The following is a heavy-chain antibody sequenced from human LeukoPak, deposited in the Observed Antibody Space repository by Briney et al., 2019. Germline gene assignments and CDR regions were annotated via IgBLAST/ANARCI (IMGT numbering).Heavy chain of an antibody. CDR3: ARDGGARANYYDSSGYYIY. V-gene: IGHV4-61*02. Sequence: SETLSLTCTVSGGSISSGSYYWSWIRQPAGKGLEWIGRIYTSGSTNYNPSLKSRVTISVDTSKNQFSLKLSSVTAADTAVYYCARDGGARANYYDSSGYYIYWGQGTLVTVSS. D-gene: IGHD3-22*01. CDR2: IYTSGST. CDR1: GGSISSGSYY. J-gene: IGHJ4*02.